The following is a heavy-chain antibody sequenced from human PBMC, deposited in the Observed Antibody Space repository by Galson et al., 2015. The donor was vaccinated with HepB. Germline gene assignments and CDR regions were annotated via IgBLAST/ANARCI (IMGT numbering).Heavy chain of an antibody. CDR1: GGSISSGSYY. D-gene: IGHD5-18*01. J-gene: IGHJ5*02. CDR3: ARDIYSYGPQQDSWFDP. Sequence: LSLTCTVSGGSISSGSYYWSWIRQPAGKGLEWIGRMYTSGSTNYNPSLKSRVTISVDTSKNQFSLKLSSVTAADTAVYYCARDIYSYGPQQDSWFDPWGQGTLVTVSS. V-gene: IGHV4-61*02. CDR2: MYTSGST.